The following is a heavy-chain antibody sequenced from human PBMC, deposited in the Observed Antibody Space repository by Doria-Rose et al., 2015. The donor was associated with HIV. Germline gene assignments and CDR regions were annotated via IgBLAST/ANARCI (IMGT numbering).Heavy chain of an antibody. V-gene: IGHV3-21*01. Sequence: VQLVQSGRGLVRPGGSLRLSCATSGFTFSSHRINWVRQAPGHGLEWVSSISSTSACINYADSVRGRFTISRDNARNSLYLQMDSLRAEDTAIYYCATGVTLDYWGQGTLVTVS. CDR2: ISSTSACI. J-gene: IGHJ4*02. CDR3: ATGVTLDY. CDR1: GFTFSSHR. D-gene: IGHD3-10*01.